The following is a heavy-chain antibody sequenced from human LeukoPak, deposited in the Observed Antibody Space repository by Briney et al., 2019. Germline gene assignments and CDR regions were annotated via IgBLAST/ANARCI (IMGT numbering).Heavy chain of an antibody. CDR1: GGSISSYY. V-gene: IGHV4-59*01. J-gene: IGHJ4*02. CDR3: ARVRRGAAAGNFDY. D-gene: IGHD6-13*01. CDR2: IYYSGST. Sequence: SEILSLTCTVSGGSISSYYWSWIRQPPGKGLEWIGYIYYSGSTNYNPSLKSRVTISVDTSKNQFSLKLSSVTAADTAVYYCARVRRGAAAGNFDYWGQGTLVTVSP.